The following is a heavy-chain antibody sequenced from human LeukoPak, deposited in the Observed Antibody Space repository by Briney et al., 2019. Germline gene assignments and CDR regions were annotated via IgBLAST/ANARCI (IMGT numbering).Heavy chain of an antibody. V-gene: IGHV3-23*01. D-gene: IGHD3-10*01. CDR1: GFTFSSYA. Sequence: GGSLRLSCAASGFTFSSYAMSWVRQAPGKGLEWVSAISGSGGSTYYADSVKGRFTISRDNSKNALYLQMNSLRAEDTAVYYCAKDRRITMVRGVIDYFDYWGQGTLVTVSS. CDR2: ISGSGGST. CDR3: AKDRRITMVRGVIDYFDY. J-gene: IGHJ4*02.